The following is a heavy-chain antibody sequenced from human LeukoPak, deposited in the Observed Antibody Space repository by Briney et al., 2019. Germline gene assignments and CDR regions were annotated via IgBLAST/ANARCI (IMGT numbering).Heavy chain of an antibody. Sequence: SETPSLTCAVYGGSFSGYYWSWIRQPPGKGLEWIGEINHSGSTNYNPSLKSRVIISVDTSKNQFSLKLSSVTAADTAVYYCARGRSGTPYFDYWGQGTLVTVSS. CDR3: ARGRSGTPYFDY. J-gene: IGHJ4*02. V-gene: IGHV4-34*01. CDR1: GGSFSGYY. D-gene: IGHD1-26*01. CDR2: INHSGST.